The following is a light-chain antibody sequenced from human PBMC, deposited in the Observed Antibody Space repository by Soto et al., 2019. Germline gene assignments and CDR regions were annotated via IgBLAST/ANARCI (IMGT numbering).Light chain of an antibody. V-gene: IGLV4-69*01. CDR3: QTWDTGARVV. CDR2: LSSDGSH. CDR1: SGHSSYA. Sequence: QAVVTQSPSASASLGASVKLTCTLSSGHSSYAIAWHQQQPEKGPRYLMKLSSDGSHSKGDGIPDRFSGSSSGAERYLTISSLQSDDEADYYCQTWDTGARVVFGGGTKVTVL. J-gene: IGLJ2*01.